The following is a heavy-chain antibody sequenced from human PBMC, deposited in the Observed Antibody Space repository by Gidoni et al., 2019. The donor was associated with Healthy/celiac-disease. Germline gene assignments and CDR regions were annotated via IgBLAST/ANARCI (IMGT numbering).Heavy chain of an antibody. Sequence: QLQLEESGPGLVKPSETLSLTCTVSGGSISSSSYYWGWIRQPPGKGLEWIGSIYYSGSTYYNPSLKSRVTISVDTSKNQFSLKLSSVTAADTAVYYCARHWLITFGGVIPYFDLWGRGTLVTVSS. J-gene: IGHJ2*01. D-gene: IGHD3-16*02. CDR1: GGSISSSSYY. CDR2: IYYSGST. V-gene: IGHV4-39*01. CDR3: ARHWLITFGGVIPYFDL.